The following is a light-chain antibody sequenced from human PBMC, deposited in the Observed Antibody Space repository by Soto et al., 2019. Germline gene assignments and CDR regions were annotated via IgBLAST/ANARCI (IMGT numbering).Light chain of an antibody. V-gene: IGKV4-1*01. J-gene: IGKJ3*01. CDR1: QSVLYSSNNKNY. CDR3: QQYYSTPPVT. Sequence: DIVMTQSPDSLAVSLGERATINCKSSQSVLYSSNNKNYLAGYQQKPGQPPKLLIYWASTRESGVPDRFSGSGSGTDFTLTISSLQAEDVAVYYCQQYYSTPPVTFGPGTKVDIK. CDR2: WAS.